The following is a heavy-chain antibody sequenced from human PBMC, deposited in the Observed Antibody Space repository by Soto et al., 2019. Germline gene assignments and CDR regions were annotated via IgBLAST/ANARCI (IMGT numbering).Heavy chain of an antibody. Sequence: SETLSLTCTVSGGSISGSSYYWGWVRQPPGKGLEWIGSIYYSGSTYYNPSLKSRVTISVDTSKNQLSLKLSSVTAADTAVYYCARQWDGSGSYYLGYYYYGMDVWGQGTTVTVSS. CDR1: GGSISGSSYY. J-gene: IGHJ6*02. CDR3: ARQWDGSGSYYLGYYYYGMDV. D-gene: IGHD3-10*01. CDR2: IYYSGST. V-gene: IGHV4-39*01.